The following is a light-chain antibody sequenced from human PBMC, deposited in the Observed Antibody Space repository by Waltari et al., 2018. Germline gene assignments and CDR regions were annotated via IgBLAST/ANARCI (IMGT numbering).Light chain of an antibody. V-gene: IGLV1-44*01. Sequence: QSVLTQPPSVSATPGQTVTISCSGSISNIATNTVNWYQHLPGTAPKLLIYINDQRPSGAPDRFSASKSGTSASLAISGLQSEDEAYYYCAVWDDSLNGPVFGGGTKLTAL. CDR1: ISNIATNT. CDR2: IND. J-gene: IGLJ2*01. CDR3: AVWDDSLNGPV.